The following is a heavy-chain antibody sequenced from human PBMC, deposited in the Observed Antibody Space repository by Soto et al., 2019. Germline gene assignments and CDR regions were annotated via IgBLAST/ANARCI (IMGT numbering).Heavy chain of an antibody. J-gene: IGHJ4*02. CDR2: ISYDGSLQ. V-gene: IGHV3-30*03. D-gene: IGHD5-18*01. Sequence: QAQLVESGGGVVQPGRSLRLSCAASGFAFSSYGMHWVRQAPGTGRERVAVISYDGSLQHYADSVKGRFTISRDNSKNMVLLQISSLRAEDTAVYYCVSDRGYGHASVPYSWGQGTLVSVSS. CDR3: VSDRGYGHASVPYS. CDR1: GFAFSSYG.